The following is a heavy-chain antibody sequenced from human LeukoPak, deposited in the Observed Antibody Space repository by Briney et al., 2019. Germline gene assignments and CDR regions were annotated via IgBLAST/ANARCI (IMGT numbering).Heavy chain of an antibody. V-gene: IGHV1-69*01. CDR2: IIPIFGTA. CDR1: GGTFSSYA. D-gene: IGHD5-12*01. J-gene: IGHJ5*02. Sequence: ASVKVSCKASGGTFSSYAISWVRQAPGQGLEWMGGIIPIFGTANYAQKFQGRVTITADESTSTAYMELSSLRSEGTAVYYCARRIGYSGYDLNYWFDPWGQGTLVTVSS. CDR3: ARRIGYSGYDLNYWFDP.